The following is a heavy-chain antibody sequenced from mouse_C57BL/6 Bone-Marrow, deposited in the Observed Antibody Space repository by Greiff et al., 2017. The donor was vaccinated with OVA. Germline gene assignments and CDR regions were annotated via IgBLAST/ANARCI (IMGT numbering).Heavy chain of an antibody. CDR2: IYPGDGDT. J-gene: IGHJ2*01. Sequence: LQESGAELVKPGASVKISCKASGYAFSSYWMNWVKQRPGKGLEWIGQIYPGDGDTNYNGKFKGKATLTADKSSSTAYMQLSSLTSEDSAVYFCARYGYYGSSWGDYWGQGTTLTVSS. D-gene: IGHD1-1*01. V-gene: IGHV1-80*01. CDR3: ARYGYYGSSWGDY. CDR1: GYAFSSYW.